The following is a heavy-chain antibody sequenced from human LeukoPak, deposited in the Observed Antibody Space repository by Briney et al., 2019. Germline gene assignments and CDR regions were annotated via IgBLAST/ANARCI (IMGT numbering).Heavy chain of an antibody. V-gene: IGHV3-23*01. Sequence: GGSLRLSCAASGFTFSNYAMAWVRHAPGKGLEWVSSISGDGDYTYYADSVKARFTSSRDNSKNTLYLQMNSLRVKDVDVYYYAKDYSGYDQDFDYWGQGTLVTVSS. CDR3: AKDYSGYDQDFDY. J-gene: IGHJ4*02. D-gene: IGHD5-12*01. CDR1: GFTFSNYA. CDR2: ISGDGDYT.